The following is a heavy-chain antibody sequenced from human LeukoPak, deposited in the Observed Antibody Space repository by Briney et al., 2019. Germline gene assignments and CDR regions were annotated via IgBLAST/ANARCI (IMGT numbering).Heavy chain of an antibody. Sequence: PGGSLRLSCAASGFTFSSYAMSWVRQAPGKGLEWVSAISGSGGSTYYADSVKGRFTISRDNSKDTLYLQMNSLRADDTALYYCAKHRGVGIFDCWGQGTLVTVSS. CDR1: GFTFSSYA. CDR2: ISGSGGST. J-gene: IGHJ4*02. V-gene: IGHV3-23*01. D-gene: IGHD3-3*01. CDR3: AKHRGVGIFDC.